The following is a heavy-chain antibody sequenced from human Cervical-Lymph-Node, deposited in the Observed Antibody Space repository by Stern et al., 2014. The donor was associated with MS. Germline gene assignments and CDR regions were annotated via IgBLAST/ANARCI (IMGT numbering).Heavy chain of an antibody. Sequence: QVQLVESGAEVKKPGSSVKVSCKVSGGTFSGYAVSWVRQAPGQGLEWIGGIIPVISTPNYAQKFQARATINADEFTTTVYMELNSLGFEDTAVYYCAREPRDAFTFEYWGPGTLITVSS. CDR2: IIPVISTP. J-gene: IGHJ4*02. V-gene: IGHV1-69*01. CDR3: AREPRDAFTFEY. CDR1: GGTFSGYA. D-gene: IGHD5-24*01.